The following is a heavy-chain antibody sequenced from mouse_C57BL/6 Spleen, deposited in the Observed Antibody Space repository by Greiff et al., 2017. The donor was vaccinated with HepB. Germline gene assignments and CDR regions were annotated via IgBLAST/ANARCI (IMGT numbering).Heavy chain of an antibody. J-gene: IGHJ2*01. CDR2: IDPETGGT. V-gene: IGHV1-15*01. CDR3: TNYYGSPYVDY. D-gene: IGHD1-1*01. Sequence: VQLQQSGAELVRPGASVTLSCKASGYTFTDYDMHWVKQTPVHGLEWIGAIDPETGGTAYNQKFKGKAILTADKSSSTAYMELRSLTSEDSAVYYCTNYYGSPYVDYWGQGTTLTVAS. CDR1: GYTFTDYD.